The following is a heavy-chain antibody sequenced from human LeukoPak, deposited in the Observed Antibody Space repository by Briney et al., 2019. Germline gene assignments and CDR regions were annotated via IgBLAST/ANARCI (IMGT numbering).Heavy chain of an antibody. J-gene: IGHJ6*02. CDR3: ARVPTRYFDWYYYYYGMDV. D-gene: IGHD3-9*01. Sequence: SETLSLTCAVYGGSFSGYYWSWIRQPPGKGLEWIGEINHSGSTNYNPSLKSRVTISVDTSKNQFSLKLSSVIAADTAVYYCARVPTRYFDWYYYYYGMDVWGQGTTVTVSS. CDR2: INHSGST. CDR1: GGSFSGYY. V-gene: IGHV4-34*01.